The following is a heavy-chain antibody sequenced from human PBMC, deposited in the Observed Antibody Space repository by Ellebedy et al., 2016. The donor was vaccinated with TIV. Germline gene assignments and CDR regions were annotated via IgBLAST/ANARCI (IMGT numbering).Heavy chain of an antibody. CDR1: GFTFSSYW. J-gene: IGHJ4*02. CDR2: ISSSSSYI. Sequence: GGSLRLXXAASGFTFSSYWMNWVRQAPGKGLEWVSSISSSSSYIYYADSVKGRFTISRDNAKNSLYLQMNSLRAEDTAVYYCARVKWFDYWGQGTLVTVSS. V-gene: IGHV3-21*01. CDR3: ARVKWFDY. D-gene: IGHD1-26*01.